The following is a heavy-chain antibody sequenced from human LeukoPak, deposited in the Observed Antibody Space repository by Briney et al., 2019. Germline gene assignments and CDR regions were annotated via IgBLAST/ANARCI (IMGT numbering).Heavy chain of an antibody. CDR2: IYYSGST. J-gene: IGHJ6*02. CDR1: SGSISSTSYY. V-gene: IGHV4-39*07. D-gene: IGHD3-10*01. CDR3: ASKIGTHYYYDMDV. Sequence: SETLALTCTVSSGSISSTSYYWGWIRQPPGKGLEWIGSIYYSGSTYYNPSLKSRVTISVDTSKNQFSLKLSSVTAADTAVYYCASKIGTHYYYDMDVWGQGTTVTVSS.